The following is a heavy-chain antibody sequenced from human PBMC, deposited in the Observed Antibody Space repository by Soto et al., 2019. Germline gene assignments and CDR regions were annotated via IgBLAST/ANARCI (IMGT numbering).Heavy chain of an antibody. D-gene: IGHD2-21*02. CDR2: LYNAGST. J-gene: IGHJ6*02. CDR3: ARDLWGYCGTDCYPLDV. CDR1: GGSISRYY. Sequence: QVRLQESGPGLVKPSETLSLTCTVSGGSISRYYWSWIRQPPGKGLEWIGYLYNAGSTIYNPSLKRRVTRSVDMSQNQFSLNLNYVTAADTAVYYCARDLWGYCGTDCYPLDVWGQGTTVTVSS. V-gene: IGHV4-59*01.